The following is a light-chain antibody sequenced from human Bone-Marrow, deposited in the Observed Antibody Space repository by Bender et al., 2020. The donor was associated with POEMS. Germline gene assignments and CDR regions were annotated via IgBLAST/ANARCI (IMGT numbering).Light chain of an antibody. CDR1: SSNIGSGYS. Sequence: QSVLTQPPSMSGAPGQRVTISCTGTSSNIGSGYSVHWYQQIPGTAPKLLIHANTNRPSGVPDRFSGSKSGTSASLAITGLQAEDEADYYCSSYTSSSTLVFGGGTKLTVL. J-gene: IGLJ3*02. CDR3: SSYTSSSTLV. CDR2: ANT. V-gene: IGLV1-40*01.